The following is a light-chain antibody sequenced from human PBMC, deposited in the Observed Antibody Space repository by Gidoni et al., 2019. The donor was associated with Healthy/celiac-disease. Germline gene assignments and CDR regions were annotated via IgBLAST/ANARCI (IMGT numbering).Light chain of an antibody. CDR2: WAS. CDR3: QQYYSTPPA. CDR1: QGVLYSSNNKNY. Sequence: DIFMTQSPDSLAVSPGERATINCKSSQGVLYSSNNKNYLAWYQQKPGQPPTLLIYWASTRESGVPDRFSGSGSGTDFTLTISSLQAEDVAVYYCQQYYSTPPAFGRGTKVEIK. J-gene: IGKJ3*01. V-gene: IGKV4-1*01.